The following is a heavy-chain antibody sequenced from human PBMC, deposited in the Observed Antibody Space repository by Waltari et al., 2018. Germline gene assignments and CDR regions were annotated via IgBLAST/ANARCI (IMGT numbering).Heavy chain of an antibody. Sequence: QVQLVQSGAEVKKPGSSVKVSCKASGGTFSSYAISWVRQAPGQGLEWMGGIIPIFGTANYAQKFQGRVTITADKSTSTAYMELSSLRSEDTAVYYCARAKLRFLEWLLSDWFDPWGQGTLVTVSS. CDR3: ARAKLRFLEWLLSDWFDP. CDR1: GGTFSSYA. CDR2: IIPIFGTA. J-gene: IGHJ5*02. D-gene: IGHD3-3*01. V-gene: IGHV1-69*14.